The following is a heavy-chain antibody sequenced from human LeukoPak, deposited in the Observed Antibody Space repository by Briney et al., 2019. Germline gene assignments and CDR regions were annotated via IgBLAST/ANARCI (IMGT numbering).Heavy chain of an antibody. CDR3: ARVSSSGWYFYFDY. D-gene: IGHD6-19*01. Sequence: PSETLSRTGTGSGGSISSYYWSWIRQRPGKGLEGSGYIYYSGSTNYNPSLKSRVPISVDTSNNPFSLKLSSVTAADTAVYYCARVSSSGWYFYFDYWGQGTQVTVSS. J-gene: IGHJ4*02. CDR2: IYYSGST. V-gene: IGHV4-59*01. CDR1: GGSISSYY.